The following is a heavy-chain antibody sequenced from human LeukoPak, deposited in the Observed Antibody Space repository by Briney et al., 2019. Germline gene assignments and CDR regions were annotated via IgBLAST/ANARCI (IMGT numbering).Heavy chain of an antibody. CDR2: ISWDGLTS. CDR3: ARKISVDY. V-gene: IGHV3-43D*03. CDR1: GLKFDDYA. J-gene: IGHJ4*02. Sequence: GGSLRLSCAASGLKFDDYAMHWVRHRPGKGLEWVSLISWDGLTSYYTDSVKGRFVISRDNAKNTLYLQMNSLRAEDTAVYYCARKISVDYWGQGTLVTVSS.